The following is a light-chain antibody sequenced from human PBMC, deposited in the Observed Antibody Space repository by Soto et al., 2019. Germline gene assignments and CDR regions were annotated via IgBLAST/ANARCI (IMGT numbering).Light chain of an antibody. CDR2: AAS. J-gene: IGKJ5*01. Sequence: DIQMTQXXXSXXAXVXDRVTITSRSSQGISSWLAWYQQKPGKAPKLLIYAASSLQSWVPSKVSGSGSGTDFPLTISGLQPEDFATYYWQQANSFPAIPFGQGTRLEIK. V-gene: IGKV1-12*01. CDR1: QGISSW. CDR3: QQANSFPAIP.